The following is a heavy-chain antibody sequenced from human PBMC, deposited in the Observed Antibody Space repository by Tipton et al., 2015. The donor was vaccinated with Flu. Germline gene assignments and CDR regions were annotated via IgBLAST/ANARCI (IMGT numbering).Heavy chain of an antibody. CDR1: GGSISSYY. Sequence: CTVSGGSISSYYWSWIRQPAGKGLEWIGRIYTSGSTNYNRSLKSRVTMSVDTSKNQFSLKLSSVTAADTAVYYCARSARIAAGYWYFDLWGRGTLVTVSS. CDR3: ARSARIAAGYWYFDL. V-gene: IGHV4-4*07. J-gene: IGHJ2*01. CDR2: IYTSGST. D-gene: IGHD6-13*01.